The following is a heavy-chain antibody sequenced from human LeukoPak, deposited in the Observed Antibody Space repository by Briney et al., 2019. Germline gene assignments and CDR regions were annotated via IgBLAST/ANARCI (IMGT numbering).Heavy chain of an antibody. J-gene: IGHJ4*02. Sequence: KPSETLSLTCTVSGGSISSSSYYWGWIRQPPGKGLEWIGSIYYSGSTYYNPSLKSRVTISVDTSKNQFSLKLSSVTAADTAVYYCARHLDGVAGVYFDYWGQGTLVTVS. CDR2: IYYSGST. D-gene: IGHD6-19*01. V-gene: IGHV4-39*01. CDR1: GGSISSSSYY. CDR3: ARHLDGVAGVYFDY.